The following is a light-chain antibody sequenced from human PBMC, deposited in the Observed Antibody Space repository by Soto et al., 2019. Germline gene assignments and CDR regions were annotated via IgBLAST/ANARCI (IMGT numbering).Light chain of an antibody. J-gene: IGKJ1*01. CDR2: DAS. V-gene: IGKV3-11*01. CDR3: QQRGNWPLT. Sequence: EIVLTQSPATLSLSPGERATLSCRASQSVSSYFAWYQQKPGQAPRLLIYDASNRATGIPARFSGSGSGTDFTLTTSSLEPEDFAVYYCQQRGNWPLTFGQGTK. CDR1: QSVSSY.